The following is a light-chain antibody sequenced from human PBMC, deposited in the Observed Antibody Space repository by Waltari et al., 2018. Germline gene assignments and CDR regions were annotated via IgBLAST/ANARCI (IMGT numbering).Light chain of an antibody. CDR2: GAS. J-gene: IGKJ4*01. Sequence: DIQMTQSPSSLAAAVGDRVTITCRARQEISHYLSWVQQKPGKAPKSLIYGASSLQIGVPSRFSGSASGTEFTLTISSLQPEDFATYYCQQYSSYPLTFGGGTKVEIK. CDR1: QEISHY. CDR3: QQYSSYPLT. V-gene: IGKV1-16*01.